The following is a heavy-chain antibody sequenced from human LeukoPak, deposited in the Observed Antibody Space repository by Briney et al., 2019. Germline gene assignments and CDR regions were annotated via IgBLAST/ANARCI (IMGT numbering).Heavy chain of an antibody. CDR2: IIPIFGTA. J-gene: IGHJ4*02. V-gene: IGHV1-69*05. D-gene: IGHD6-13*01. CDR3: ATLPGIAAAGTSY. CDR1: GGTFSSYA. Sequence: SVKVSCKASGGTFSSYAISWVRQAPGQGLEWMGRIIPIFGTANYAQKFQGRVTITTDESTSTAYMELSSLRSEETAVYYCATLPGIAAAGTSYWGQGTLVTVSS.